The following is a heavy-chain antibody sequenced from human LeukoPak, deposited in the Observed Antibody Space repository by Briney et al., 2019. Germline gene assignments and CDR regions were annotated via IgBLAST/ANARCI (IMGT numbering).Heavy chain of an antibody. CDR1: GGSISSYY. V-gene: IGHV4-59*08. J-gene: IGHJ4*02. CDR2: IYYSGST. CDR3: ARHEDYGGNARNPFDY. D-gene: IGHD4-23*01. Sequence: KPSETLSLTCTVSGGSISSYYWRWVRQPPGKGLEWVGYIYYSGSTNYNPSLKSRVTISVHTSKNQFSLKLSSVTAADTAVYYCARHEDYGGNARNPFDYWGQGTLVTVSS.